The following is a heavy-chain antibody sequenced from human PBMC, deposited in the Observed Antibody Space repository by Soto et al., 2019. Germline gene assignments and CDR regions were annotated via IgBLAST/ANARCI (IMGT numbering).Heavy chain of an antibody. V-gene: IGHV3-23*01. CDR1: GFTFSSYA. CDR3: AKEQEGTSYDDVWGSPLFDY. CDR2: ISGSGGST. D-gene: IGHD3-16*01. J-gene: IGHJ4*02. Sequence: GGSLRLSCAASGFTFSSYAMSWVRQAPGKGLEWVSAISGSGGSTYYADSVKGRFTISRDNSKNTLYLQMNSLRAEDTAVYYCAKEQEGTSYDDVWGSPLFDYWGQGTLVTVSS.